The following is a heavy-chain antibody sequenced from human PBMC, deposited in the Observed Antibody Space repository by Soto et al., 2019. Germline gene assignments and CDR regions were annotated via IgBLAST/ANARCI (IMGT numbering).Heavy chain of an antibody. CDR1: GYTFTSYD. CDR2: MNPNSGNT. Sequence: QVQLVQSGAEVKKPGASVKVSCKASGYTFTSYDINWVRQATGQGLEWMGWMNPNSGNTGYAQRFQXXVTMTRNTYLSTAYMELSSLRSEDTAVYYCAREKSSFGMDVWCQGTRVTLSS. CDR3: AREKSSFGMDV. J-gene: IGHJ6*02. V-gene: IGHV1-8*01.